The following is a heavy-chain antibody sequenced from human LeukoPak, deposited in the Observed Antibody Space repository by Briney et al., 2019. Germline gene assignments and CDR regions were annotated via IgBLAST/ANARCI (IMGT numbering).Heavy chain of an antibody. CDR3: AKDRVRGGYSGYEVWYYYMDV. CDR1: GFTFDDYA. D-gene: IGHD5-12*01. Sequence: PVGSLRLSCAASGFTFDDYAMHWVRQAPGKGLEWVSLISWDGGSTYYADSVKGRFTISRDNSKNSLYLQMNSLRAEDTALYYCAKDRVRGGYSGYEVWYYYMDVWGKGTTVTVSS. V-gene: IGHV3-43D*03. J-gene: IGHJ6*03. CDR2: ISWDGGST.